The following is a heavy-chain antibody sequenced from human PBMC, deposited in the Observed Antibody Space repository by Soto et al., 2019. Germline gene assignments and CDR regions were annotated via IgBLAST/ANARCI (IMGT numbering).Heavy chain of an antibody. V-gene: IGHV1-18*04. J-gene: IGHJ5*02. CDR3: ARSSGSAYWFDP. D-gene: IGHD6-6*01. Sequence: ASVKVSCKASGDTFTNYYIHWVRQAPGQGLEWMGRINRNNGNTTYAEKLQGRVTMTTDTSTSTAYMELRSLRSDDTAVYYCARSSGSAYWFDPWGQGTLVTVSS. CDR2: INRNNGNT. CDR1: GDTFTNYY.